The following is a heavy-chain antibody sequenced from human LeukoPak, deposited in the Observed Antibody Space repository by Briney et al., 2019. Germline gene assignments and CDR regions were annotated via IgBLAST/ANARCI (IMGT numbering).Heavy chain of an antibody. CDR3: ARGRQNSGSYSDAFDI. J-gene: IGHJ3*02. CDR2: ISSSSIYI. Sequence: GGSLRLSCAGSGFTFSSYSMHWVRQAPGKGLEWVSSISSSSIYIYYADSLKGRFTISRDNAKNPLSLQMNSLRAEDTAVYYCARGRQNSGSYSDAFDIWGQGTVVTVSS. V-gene: IGHV3-21*01. D-gene: IGHD1-26*01. CDR1: GFTFSSYS.